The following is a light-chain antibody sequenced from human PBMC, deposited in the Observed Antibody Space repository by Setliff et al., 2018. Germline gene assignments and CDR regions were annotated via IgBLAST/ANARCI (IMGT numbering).Light chain of an antibody. J-gene: IGLJ1*01. V-gene: IGLV1-40*01. CDR3: SSYAASYNPYV. Sequence: VLTQPPSVSGAPGQRVTISCAGSSSNIGAGYDVHWYQQLPGTAPKLLIYGNNIRPSGVPDRFSGSQSGTSASLAITGLHAEDEADYYCSSYAASYNPYVFGPGTKVTV. CDR2: GNN. CDR1: SSNIGAGYD.